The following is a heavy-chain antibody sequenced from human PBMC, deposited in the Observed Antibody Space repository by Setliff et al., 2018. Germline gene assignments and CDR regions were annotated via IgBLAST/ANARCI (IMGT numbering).Heavy chain of an antibody. Sequence: GGSLRLSCAASGFTVSSNYMSWVRQAPGKGLEWVSAITFGSLSRYYADSVKGRFTISRDNSKNTLFLEMNSLRTEDTAMYYCAKGQGQYYDSSGYYGRVLDYWGQGTLVTVS. CDR1: GFTVSSNY. V-gene: IGHV3-53*01. J-gene: IGHJ4*02. D-gene: IGHD3-22*01. CDR3: AKGQGQYYDSSGYYGRVLDY. CDR2: TFGSLSR.